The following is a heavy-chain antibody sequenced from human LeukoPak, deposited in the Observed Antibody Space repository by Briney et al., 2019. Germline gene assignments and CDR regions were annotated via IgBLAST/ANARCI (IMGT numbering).Heavy chain of an antibody. J-gene: IGHJ4*02. CDR1: GFIFNSYA. Sequence: GGSLRLSCAGSGFIFNSYAMQWVRQTPGKGLEWMAVIANDGRDKRYADSMKGRFTVSRDNSMHMVYLQMNSLRVDDTAVYYCAKDVKIGPADYYFDNWGQGTLVTVSS. CDR3: AKDVKIGPADYYFDN. CDR2: IANDGRDK. D-gene: IGHD2-2*01. V-gene: IGHV3-30*18.